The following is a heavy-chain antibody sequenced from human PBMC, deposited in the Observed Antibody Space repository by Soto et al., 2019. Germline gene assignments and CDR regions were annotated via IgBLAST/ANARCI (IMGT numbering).Heavy chain of an antibody. CDR2: IYSSGST. Sequence: SETLSLTCTVSGGSISSYYWSWIRQPPGKGLEWIGYIYSSGSTNYNPSLKSRVTMSIDTSKNQFSLKLSSVTAADTAVYYCARREYSSGWNLFDNWGQGTLVTVSS. D-gene: IGHD6-19*01. V-gene: IGHV4-59*08. J-gene: IGHJ4*02. CDR3: ARREYSSGWNLFDN. CDR1: GGSISSYY.